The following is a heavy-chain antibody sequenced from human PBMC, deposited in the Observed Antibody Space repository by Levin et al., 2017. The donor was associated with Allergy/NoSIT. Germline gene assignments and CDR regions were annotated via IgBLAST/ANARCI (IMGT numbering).Heavy chain of an antibody. V-gene: IGHV3-9*01. D-gene: IGHD4-17*01. CDR1: GFTFDDYA. CDR2: ISWNSGSI. J-gene: IGHJ4*02. Sequence: GGSLRLSCAASGFTFDDYAMHWVRQAPGKGLEWVSGISWNSGSIGYADSVKGRFTISRDNAKNSLYLQMNSLRAEDTALYYCAKVGMTTVTASVNWGQGTLVTVSS. CDR3: AKVGMTTVTASVN.